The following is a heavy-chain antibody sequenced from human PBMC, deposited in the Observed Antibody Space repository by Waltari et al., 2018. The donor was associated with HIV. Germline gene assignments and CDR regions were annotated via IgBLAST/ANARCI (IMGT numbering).Heavy chain of an antibody. CDR1: GYPFITYY. CDR3: ARDPRGSESGFDI. CDR2: INPGGGST. V-gene: IGHV1-46*01. D-gene: IGHD3-10*01. Sequence: QVQLVQSGAEVKRPGASVKVSCKASGYPFITYYIHWVRQAPGLGLEWMVIINPGGGSTNYAQKFQGRVTMTMDSSTSTVYMEVNSLKSEDTAVYYCARDPRGSESGFDIWGQGTVVTVSS. J-gene: IGHJ3*02.